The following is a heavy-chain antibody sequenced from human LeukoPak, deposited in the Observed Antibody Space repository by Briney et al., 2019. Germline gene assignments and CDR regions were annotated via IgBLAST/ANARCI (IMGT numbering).Heavy chain of an antibody. CDR1: GGSISSYY. Sequence: PSETLSLTCTVSGGSISSYYCSWIRQPPGKGLEWIGYIYYSGSTNYNPSLKSRVTILVDTPKNQFSLKLSSVTAADTAVYYCARLAAVPAAIEGNFDYWGQGTLVTVSS. CDR3: ARLAAVPAAIEGNFDY. J-gene: IGHJ4*02. V-gene: IGHV4-59*01. CDR2: IYYSGST. D-gene: IGHD2-2*01.